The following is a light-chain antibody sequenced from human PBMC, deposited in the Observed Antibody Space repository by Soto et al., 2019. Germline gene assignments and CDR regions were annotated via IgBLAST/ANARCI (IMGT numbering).Light chain of an antibody. V-gene: IGKV1-33*01. Sequence: DIQMTQSPSSLSASVGDRVTFTCQASQDISIYLNWYQQKPGKAPKLLIYDAFNLEAGVPSRFSARGSGTAFTFTISSLQPDDFATYYCHQYYTLPLTFGGGTKVYIK. J-gene: IGKJ4*01. CDR3: HQYYTLPLT. CDR2: DAF. CDR1: QDISIY.